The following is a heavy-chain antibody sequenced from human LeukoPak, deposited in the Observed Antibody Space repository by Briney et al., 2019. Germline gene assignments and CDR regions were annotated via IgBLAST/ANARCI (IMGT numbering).Heavy chain of an antibody. V-gene: IGHV1-8*01. CDR2: MNPNSGNT. Sequence: GASVKVSCKASGYTFTSYDINWVRQATGQGLEWMGWMNPNSGNTGYAQKFQGRVTMTRNTSISTAYMELSSLRSEDTAVYYCARTPLMVRGADYWGQGTLVTVSS. D-gene: IGHD3-10*01. J-gene: IGHJ4*02. CDR1: GYTFTSYD. CDR3: ARTPLMVRGADY.